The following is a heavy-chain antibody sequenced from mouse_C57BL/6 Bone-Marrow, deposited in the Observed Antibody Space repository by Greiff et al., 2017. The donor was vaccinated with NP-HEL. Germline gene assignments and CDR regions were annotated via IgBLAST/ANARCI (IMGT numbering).Heavy chain of an antibody. CDR1: GYTFTSYW. V-gene: IGHV1-64*01. CDR2: IHPNSGST. Sequence: QVQLQQPGAELVKPGASVKLSCKASGYTFTSYWMHWVKQRPGQGLEWIGMIHPNSGSTNYNEKFKSKATLTVDKSSSTAYMQLSSLTSEDSAVYYCARWGYYWYFDGWGTGTTVTVSS. J-gene: IGHJ1*03. D-gene: IGHD2-2*01. CDR3: ARWGYYWYFDG.